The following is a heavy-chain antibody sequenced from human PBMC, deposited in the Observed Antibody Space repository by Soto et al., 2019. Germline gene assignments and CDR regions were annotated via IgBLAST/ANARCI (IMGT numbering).Heavy chain of an antibody. CDR2: ISAYNGNT. J-gene: IGHJ4*02. V-gene: IGHV1-18*01. Sequence: QVQLVQSGAEVKKPGASVKVSCKASGYTFTSYGISWVRQAPGQGLEWMGWISAYNGNTNYAQKLQGRVTMTTDTSTSKDYMELRSLRSDDTAVYYCARDAGRVLGVAATDYWGQGTLVTVSS. CDR3: ARDAGRVLGVAATDY. CDR1: GYTFTSYG. D-gene: IGHD2-15*01.